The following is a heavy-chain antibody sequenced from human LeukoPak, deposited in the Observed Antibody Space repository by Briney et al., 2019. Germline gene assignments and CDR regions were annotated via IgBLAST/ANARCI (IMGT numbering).Heavy chain of an antibody. CDR1: GYTFTSYA. CDR3: ARYSNYYWYFDL. J-gene: IGHJ2*01. Sequence: ASVKVSCKASGYTFTSYAMHWVRQAPGQRLEWMGWINAGNGNTKYSQKFQGRVTITRDTSASTAYMELSSLRSEDTAAYYCARYSNYYWYFDLWGRGTLVTVSS. D-gene: IGHD4-11*01. CDR2: INAGNGNT. V-gene: IGHV1-3*01.